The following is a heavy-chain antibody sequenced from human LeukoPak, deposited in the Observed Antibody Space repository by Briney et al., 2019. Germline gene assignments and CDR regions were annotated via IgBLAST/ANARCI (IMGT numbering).Heavy chain of an antibody. Sequence: GGSLRLSCSASGFTFSSYGMHWVRQAPGKGLEYVLGISNKEGSTYYADSVKGRFTITRDNSKNTLHLQMSSLRADDTAVYYCVKSGTWADFDSWGQGTLVTVSS. J-gene: IGHJ4*02. V-gene: IGHV3-64D*09. CDR2: ISNKEGST. D-gene: IGHD1-26*01. CDR1: GFTFSSYG. CDR3: VKSGTWADFDS.